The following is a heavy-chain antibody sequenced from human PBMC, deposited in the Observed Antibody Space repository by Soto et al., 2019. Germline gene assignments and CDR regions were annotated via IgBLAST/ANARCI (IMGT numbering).Heavy chain of an antibody. J-gene: IGHJ3*01. CDR1: GFTVTSNS. CDR3: ARSYVGDYAFEV. V-gene: IGHV3-53*04. Sequence: EVQLVESGGGLVQPGGSLRLTCAASGFTVTSNSMTWVRQAPGKGLECVSVIYADGTTYYADSVKGRFTISRHNSRNSLYLQMNSLRREDTAFYYCARSYVGDYAFEVWGQGTVVAVSS. CDR2: IYADGTT. D-gene: IGHD3-16*01.